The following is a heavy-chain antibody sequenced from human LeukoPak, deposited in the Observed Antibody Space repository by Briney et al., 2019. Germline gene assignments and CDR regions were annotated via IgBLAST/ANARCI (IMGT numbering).Heavy chain of an antibody. Sequence: PGGSLRLSCAASGFPFSNYPMHWVRQAPGKGLEWVASINHNGNVNYYVDSVKGRFTISRDNAKNSLYLQMSNLRAEDTAVYFCARGGGLDVWGQGATVTVSS. CDR3: ARGGGLDV. CDR1: GFPFSNYP. V-gene: IGHV3-7*03. D-gene: IGHD3-16*01. J-gene: IGHJ6*02. CDR2: INHNGNVN.